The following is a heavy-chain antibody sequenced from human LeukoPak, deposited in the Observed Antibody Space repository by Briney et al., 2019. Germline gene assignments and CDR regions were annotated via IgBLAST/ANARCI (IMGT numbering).Heavy chain of an antibody. CDR3: ARGLQSGTQRGYFDY. CDR1: GFTFSNCG. J-gene: IGHJ4*02. Sequence: GGSLRLSCAASGFTFSNCGMHWVRQTPGKGLEWLAVFSYNGVDTYYRDSVKGRFTISRDNSNNTLYLQMNSLRPEDTAVYYCARGLQSGTQRGYFDYWGQGTLVTVSS. V-gene: IGHV3-30*03. D-gene: IGHD3-10*01. CDR2: FSYNGVDT.